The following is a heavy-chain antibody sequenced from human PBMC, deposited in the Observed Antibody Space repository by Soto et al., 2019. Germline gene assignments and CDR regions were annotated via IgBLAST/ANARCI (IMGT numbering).Heavy chain of an antibody. Sequence: EVQLLESGGGLVQRGGSLRLSCEASGFSLSNYGMTWVRQAPGKGLEWVSTIRGSGGDTYYANSVKGRFTISRDNSKNTLYLQMSSLRAEDTAVYYCAKDVNYDILAGYYYHWGQGTRVTVSS. V-gene: IGHV3-23*01. CDR2: IRGSGGDT. J-gene: IGHJ5*02. CDR3: AKDVNYDILAGYYYH. D-gene: IGHD3-9*01. CDR1: GFSLSNYG.